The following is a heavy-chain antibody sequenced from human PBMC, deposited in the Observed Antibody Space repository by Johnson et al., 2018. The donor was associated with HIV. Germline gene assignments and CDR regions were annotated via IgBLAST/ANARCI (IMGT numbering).Heavy chain of an antibody. CDR1: GFTVSSNY. J-gene: IGHJ3*02. Sequence: VQLVESGGGLVQPGRSLRLSCAASGFTVSSNYMSWVRQAPGKGLEWVSVIYSGASTYYADSVKGRFTISRDNSKNTLYLQMNSLRAEDTAVYYCAKDLGYSSSSRAFDIWGQGTMVTVSS. CDR2: IYSGAST. V-gene: IGHV3-66*01. CDR3: AKDLGYSSSSRAFDI. D-gene: IGHD6-6*01.